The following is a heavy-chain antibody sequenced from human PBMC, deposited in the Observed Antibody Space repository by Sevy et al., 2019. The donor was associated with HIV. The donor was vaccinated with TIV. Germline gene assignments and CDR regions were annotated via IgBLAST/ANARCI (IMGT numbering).Heavy chain of an antibody. J-gene: IGHJ4*02. Sequence: ASVKVSCKASGGTFSSYAISWVRQAPGQGLEWMGRIIPIFGTANYAQKFQGRVTITADESTSTAYMELSSLRSEDTAVYYCARLKMLERRRDHFDYWGQGTLVTVSS. V-gene: IGHV1-69*13. CDR2: IIPIFGTA. CDR1: GGTFSSYA. CDR3: ARLKMLERRRDHFDY. D-gene: IGHD1-1*01.